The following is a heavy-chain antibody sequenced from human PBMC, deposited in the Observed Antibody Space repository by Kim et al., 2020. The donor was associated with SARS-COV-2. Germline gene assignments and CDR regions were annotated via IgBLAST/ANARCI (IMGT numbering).Heavy chain of an antibody. CDR2: INTNTGNP. Sequence: ASVKVSCKASGYTFTSYAMNWVRQAPGQGLEWMGWINTNTGNPTYAQGFTGRFVFSLDTSFSTAYLQISSLKAEDTAVYYCASTFWSGYTNWFDPWGQGTLVTVSS. CDR3: ASTFWSGYTNWFDP. V-gene: IGHV7-4-1*02. CDR1: GYTFTSYA. J-gene: IGHJ5*02. D-gene: IGHD3-3*01.